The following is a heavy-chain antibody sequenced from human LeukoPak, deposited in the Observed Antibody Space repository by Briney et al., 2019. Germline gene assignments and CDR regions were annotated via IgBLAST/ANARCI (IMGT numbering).Heavy chain of an antibody. Sequence: PGGSLRLSCAASGFTFSSYAFHWVRQAPGKGLEWVAMISYDGTNKYYADSLKGRFTISRDTSKKTLYLQVNSLTAEDTAVYFCARDRNGMVVDGPYFDYWDQGTLVTVSS. CDR2: ISYDGTNK. D-gene: IGHD3-22*01. V-gene: IGHV3-30-3*01. CDR3: ARDRNGMVVDGPYFDY. J-gene: IGHJ4*02. CDR1: GFTFSSYA.